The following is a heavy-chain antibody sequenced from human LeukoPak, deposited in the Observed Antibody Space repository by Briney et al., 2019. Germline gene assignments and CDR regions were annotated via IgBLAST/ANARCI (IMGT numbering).Heavy chain of an antibody. J-gene: IGHJ4*02. CDR3: ATDLLLWFGEGFDY. V-gene: IGHV3-21*01. D-gene: IGHD3-10*01. Sequence: GGSLRLSCAASGFTFSSYSMNWVRQAPGKGLEWVSSISSSSSYIYYADSVKGRFTISRDNAKNSLYLQMNSLRAEDTAVYYCATDLLLWFGEGFDYWGQGTLVTVSS. CDR2: ISSSSSYI. CDR1: GFTFSSYS.